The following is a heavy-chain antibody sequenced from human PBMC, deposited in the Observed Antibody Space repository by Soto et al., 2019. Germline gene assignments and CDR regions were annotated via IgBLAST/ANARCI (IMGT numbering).Heavy chain of an antibody. CDR1: GYSFTSYW. CDR2: IYPGDSDT. V-gene: IGHV5-51*01. D-gene: IGHD3-10*01. Sequence: GESLKISCKGSGYSFTSYWIGWVRQMPGKGLEWMGIIYPGDSDTRYSPSFQGQVTISADKSISTAYLHWSSLKASDTAMYYCARPLYYDGSDSHPYYFDDWGRGTLVTVFS. CDR3: ARPLYYDGSDSHPYYFDD. J-gene: IGHJ4*02.